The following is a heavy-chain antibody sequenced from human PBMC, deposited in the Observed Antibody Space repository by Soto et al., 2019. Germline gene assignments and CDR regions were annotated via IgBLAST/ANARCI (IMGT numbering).Heavy chain of an antibody. CDR3: ASWGMVRGVILPY. Sequence: PGESLKISCKGSGYSFTSYWISWVRQMPGKGLEWMGRIDPSDSYTNYSPSFQGHVTISADKSISTAYLQWSSLKASDTAMYYCASWGMVRGVILPYWGQGTLVTVSS. CDR1: GYSFTSYW. CDR2: IDPSDSYT. D-gene: IGHD3-10*01. J-gene: IGHJ4*02. V-gene: IGHV5-10-1*01.